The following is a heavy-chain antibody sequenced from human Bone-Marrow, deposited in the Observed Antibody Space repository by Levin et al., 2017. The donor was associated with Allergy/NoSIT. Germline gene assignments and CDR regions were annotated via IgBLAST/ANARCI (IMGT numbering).Heavy chain of an antibody. D-gene: IGHD2-2*01. J-gene: IGHJ4*02. V-gene: IGHV3-23*01. CDR1: GITLSSFA. CDR3: AILQGECSSTIGYGHDD. CDR2: ISGAADSS. Sequence: GESLKISCVASGITLSSFAMTWVRQAPGKGLEWVAVISGAADSSYYSDSVRGRFTISRDNAENTIYLQMNDLRAEDTALYYCAILQGECSSTIGYGHDDWGQGTRVTVSS.